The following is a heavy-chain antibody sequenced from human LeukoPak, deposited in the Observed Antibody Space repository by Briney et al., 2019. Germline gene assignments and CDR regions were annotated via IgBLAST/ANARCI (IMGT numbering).Heavy chain of an antibody. CDR2: ISSSSSYI. CDR3: ASPRVGGSSSWSFDY. CDR1: GFTFSSYS. D-gene: IGHD6-13*01. J-gene: IGHJ4*02. Sequence: QPGGSLRLSCAASGFTFSSYSMNWARQAPGKGLEWVSSISSSSSYIYYADSVKGRFTISRDNAKNSLYLQMNSLRAEDTAVYYCASPRVGGSSSWSFDYWGQGTLVTVSS. V-gene: IGHV3-21*01.